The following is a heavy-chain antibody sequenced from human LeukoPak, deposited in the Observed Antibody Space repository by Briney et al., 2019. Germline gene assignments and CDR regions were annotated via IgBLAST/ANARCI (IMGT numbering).Heavy chain of an antibody. CDR1: GGSFSGYY. CDR3: ARCRVKWLVLETSKGNWFDP. J-gene: IGHJ5*02. CDR2: INHSGST. Sequence: SETLSLTCAVYGGSFSGYYWSWIRQPPGKGREWVGEINHSGSTNYNPSLKSRVTISVDTSKNQFSLKLSSVTAADTAVYYCARCRVKWLVLETSKGNWFDPWGQGTLVTVSS. D-gene: IGHD6-19*01. V-gene: IGHV4-34*01.